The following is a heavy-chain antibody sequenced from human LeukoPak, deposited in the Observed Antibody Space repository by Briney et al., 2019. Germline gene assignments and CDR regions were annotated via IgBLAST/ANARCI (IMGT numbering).Heavy chain of an antibody. V-gene: IGHV1-69*04. CDR1: GGTFSSYA. CDR2: IIPILGIA. CDR3: ARVRPRDIVVVVAATDYYGMDV. Sequence: SVKVSCKASGGTFSSYAISWVRQAPGQGLEWMGRIIPILGIANYAQKFQGRVTITADKSTSTAYMELSSPRSEDTTVYYCARVRPRDIVVVVAATDYYGMDVWGQGTTVTVSS. D-gene: IGHD2-15*01. J-gene: IGHJ6*02.